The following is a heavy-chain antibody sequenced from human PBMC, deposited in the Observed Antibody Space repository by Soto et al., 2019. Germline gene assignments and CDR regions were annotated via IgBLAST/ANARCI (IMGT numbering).Heavy chain of an antibody. Sequence: QVQLVQSGAEVKKPGASVKVSCKASGYTFTSYAMHWVRQAPGQRLEWMGWINAGNGNTKYSQKFQGRVTITRDTSASKAYMELSSLRSEDTAVYYCARDPRMVTILGVANIGGMDVWGQGTTVTVSS. CDR3: ARDPRMVTILGVANIGGMDV. V-gene: IGHV1-3*01. CDR2: INAGNGNT. CDR1: GYTFTSYA. D-gene: IGHD3-3*01. J-gene: IGHJ6*02.